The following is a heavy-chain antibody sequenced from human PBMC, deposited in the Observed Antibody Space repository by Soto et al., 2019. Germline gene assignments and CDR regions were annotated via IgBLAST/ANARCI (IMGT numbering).Heavy chain of an antibody. CDR3: ARVLGVTDY. V-gene: IGHV3-23*01. D-gene: IGHD3-10*01. CDR1: GFTFSNNA. Sequence: GGSLRLCCAASGFTFSNNAMNWVRQAPGKGLEWVSVISGSGNDTYYTDSVKGRFTISRDNSKNTVSLQMNSLRTEDTAVYYCARVLGVTDYCGQGNLVTVSS. J-gene: IGHJ4*02. CDR2: ISGSGNDT.